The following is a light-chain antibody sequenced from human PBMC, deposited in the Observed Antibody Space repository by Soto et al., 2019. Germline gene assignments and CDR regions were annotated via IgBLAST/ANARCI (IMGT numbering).Light chain of an antibody. J-gene: IGKJ1*01. CDR2: GTS. V-gene: IGKV3-20*01. CDR3: QQYGSSPTWT. Sequence: EIVLTQSPGTLSLSPGERATLSCRASQSVSTSYLAWYQHKPGQAPRLLIYGTSSRATGIPDRFSGSGSGTDFTLAISRPEPEDFAVYYCQQYGSSPTWTFGQGTKVDIK. CDR1: QSVSTSY.